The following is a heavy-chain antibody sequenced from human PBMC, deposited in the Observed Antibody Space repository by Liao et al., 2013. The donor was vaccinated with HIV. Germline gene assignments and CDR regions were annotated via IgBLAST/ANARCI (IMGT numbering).Heavy chain of an antibody. V-gene: IGHV4-30-4*08. Sequence: QVQLQESGPGLVKPSQPLSLTCTVSGGSISSGDYYWSWIRQPPGKGLEWIGYISHSGSTYYNPSLKSRLSISVDTSKNQFSLKLSSVTAADTAVYYCARENGYNYGSYYYYYYMDVWAKEPTVTVSS. CDR1: GGSISSGDYY. CDR3: ARENGYNYGSYYYYYYMDV. CDR2: ISHSGST. D-gene: IGHD5-18*01. J-gene: IGHJ6*03.